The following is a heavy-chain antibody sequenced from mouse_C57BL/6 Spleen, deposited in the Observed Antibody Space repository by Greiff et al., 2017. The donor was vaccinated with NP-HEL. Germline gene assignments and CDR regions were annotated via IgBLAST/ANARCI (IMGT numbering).Heavy chain of an antibody. J-gene: IGHJ2*01. CDR2: IHPNSGST. CDR1: GYTFTSYW. D-gene: IGHD2-4*01. CDR3: AREDDYDGGGYFDY. Sequence: VQLQQPGAELVKPGASVKLSCKASGYTFTSYWMHWVKQRPGQGLEWIGMIHPNSGSTNYNEKFKSKATLTVDKSSSTAYMQLSSLTSEDSAVYYCAREDDYDGGGYFDYWGQGTTLTVSS. V-gene: IGHV1-64*01.